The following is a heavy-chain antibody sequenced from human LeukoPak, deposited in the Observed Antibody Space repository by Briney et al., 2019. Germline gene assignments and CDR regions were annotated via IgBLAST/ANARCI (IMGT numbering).Heavy chain of an antibody. Sequence: SETLSLTCTVSGYSISNGYYWGWIRQPPGKGLEWVGSIYHRGSTYYNPSLRSRVTISLDRSKKKLSLKLTSVTAADTAVYFCARGAEYYAIWRGYAGYSDYWGQGISVTVSS. D-gene: IGHD3-3*01. CDR1: GYSISNGYY. V-gene: IGHV4-38-2*02. J-gene: IGHJ4*02. CDR2: IYHRGST. CDR3: ARGAEYYAIWRGYAGYSDY.